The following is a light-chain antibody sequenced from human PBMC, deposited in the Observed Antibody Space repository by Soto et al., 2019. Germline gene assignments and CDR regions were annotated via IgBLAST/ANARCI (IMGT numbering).Light chain of an antibody. Sequence: QSALTQPASVSGSPGQSITITCTGTSSDVGGYNNVSWYQHHLGKAPKLIIYDVTNRPSGVSNPFSGSKSGNTASLTISGLQPEDEADYYCSSYTTSNTRQIVFGTGTKVTVL. CDR3: SSYTTSNTRQIV. V-gene: IGLV2-14*03. CDR2: DVT. CDR1: SSDVGGYNN. J-gene: IGLJ1*01.